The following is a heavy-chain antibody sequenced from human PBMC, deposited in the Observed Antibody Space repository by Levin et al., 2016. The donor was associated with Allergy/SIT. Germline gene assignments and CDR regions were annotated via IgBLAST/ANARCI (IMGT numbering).Heavy chain of an antibody. CDR3: ARDGLYAPRGWWFDP. CDR2: INSDGSST. V-gene: IGHV3-74*01. J-gene: IGHJ5*02. CDR1: GFTFSSYW. Sequence: GGSLRLSCAASGFTFSSYWMHWVRQAPGKGLVWVSRINSDGSSTSYADSVKGRFTISRDNAKNTLYLQMNSLRAEDAAVYYCARDGLYAPRGWWFDPWGQGTLVTVSS. D-gene: IGHD2-8*01.